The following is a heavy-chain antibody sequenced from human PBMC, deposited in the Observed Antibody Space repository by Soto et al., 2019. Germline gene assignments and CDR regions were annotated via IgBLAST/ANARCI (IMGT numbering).Heavy chain of an antibody. Sequence: SVKVSCKASGGTFSHYAISWVRQAPGQGPEWMGGIIPTIGTANCAQKFHDRVTITADESTSTAYMELSSLRSEDTAVYYCANSLPTNRYSADYYGMDVWGQGTTVTVSS. V-gene: IGHV1-69*13. D-gene: IGHD2-21*01. CDR1: GGTFSHYA. CDR3: ANSLPTNRYSADYYGMDV. CDR2: IIPTIGTA. J-gene: IGHJ6*02.